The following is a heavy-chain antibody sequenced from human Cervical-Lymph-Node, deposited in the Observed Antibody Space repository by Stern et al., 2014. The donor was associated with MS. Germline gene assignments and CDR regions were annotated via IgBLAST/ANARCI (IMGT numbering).Heavy chain of an antibody. V-gene: IGHV3-21*01. J-gene: IGHJ4*02. CDR2: ISSRSDYR. CDR3: ATKRSISGGTLDY. D-gene: IGHD3-3*01. Sequence: EVQLVESGGGLVKPGGSLRLSCAASGFPLSVFSTYSMTSVRQDPGQGLEWVSSISSRSDYRNYADSVKGRFTVSRDNAKDSLFLQMNRLRAEDTAVYYCATKRSISGGTLDYWGQGTMVTVSS. CDR1: GFPLSVFSTYS.